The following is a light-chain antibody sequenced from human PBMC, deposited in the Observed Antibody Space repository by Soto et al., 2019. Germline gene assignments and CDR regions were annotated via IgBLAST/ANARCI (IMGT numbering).Light chain of an antibody. CDR2: LNSDGSH. Sequence: QLVLTQSPSASASLGGSVKLTCILSRGHSDYAIAWHQQQPEKGPRYLMNLNSDGSHSRGDGIPDRFSGSSSGAERYLTISSLQSEDEADYYCQTWVTGIQVFGGGTKLTVL. CDR3: QTWVTGIQV. V-gene: IGLV4-69*01. CDR1: RGHSDYA. J-gene: IGLJ3*02.